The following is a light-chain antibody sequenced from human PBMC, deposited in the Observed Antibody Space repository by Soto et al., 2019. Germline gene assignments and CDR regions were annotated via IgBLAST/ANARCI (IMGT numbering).Light chain of an antibody. CDR3: QQYSSYLT. CDR2: DAS. CDR1: QSISSW. V-gene: IGKV1-5*01. Sequence: DIQMTQSPSTLSASVGDRVTITCRASQSISSWLAWYQQKTGKAPKLLIYDASNLESGVPSKFSGSGSGTEFTLTISSLQPDDFATYYCQQYSSYLTFGQGTRWIS. J-gene: IGKJ1*01.